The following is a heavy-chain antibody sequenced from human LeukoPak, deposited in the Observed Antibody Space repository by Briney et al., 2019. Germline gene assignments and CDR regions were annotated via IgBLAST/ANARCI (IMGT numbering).Heavy chain of an antibody. J-gene: IGHJ6*04. CDR3: ARERADSEDYYYGMDV. CDR1: GFTFSSYG. Sequence: GRSLRLSCAASGFTFSSYGMHWVRQAPGKGLEWVAVISYDGSNKYYADSVKGRFTISRDNSKNTLYLQMNSLRAEDTAVYYCARERADSEDYYYGMDVWGKGTTVTVSS. CDR2: ISYDGSNK. D-gene: IGHD3-10*01. V-gene: IGHV3-30*03.